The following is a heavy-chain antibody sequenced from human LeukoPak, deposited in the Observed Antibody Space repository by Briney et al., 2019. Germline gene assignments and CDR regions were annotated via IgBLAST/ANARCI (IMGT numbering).Heavy chain of an antibody. V-gene: IGHV1-18*01. CDR2: ISAYNGNT. J-gene: IGHJ4*02. CDR1: GYTFTSYG. Sequence: ASVKVSCKASGYTFTSYGISWVRQAPGQGLEWMGWISAYNGNTNYAQKLQGRVTMTTDTSASTAYMELRSLRSDDTAVYYCARDVSFTDFRYYDYWGQGTLVTVSS. D-gene: IGHD3-3*01. CDR3: ARDVSFTDFRYYDY.